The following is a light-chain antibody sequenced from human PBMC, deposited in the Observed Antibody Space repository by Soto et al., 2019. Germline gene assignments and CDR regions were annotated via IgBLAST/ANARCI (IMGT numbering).Light chain of an antibody. Sequence: EIVMTQSPATLSVSPGGSATLSCRASQSVTLDLAWYQQRPGQAPRLLIYAASTRATGVPARFSGSGSGTEFTLTISSLESEDCAVYYCQQYNHLESVGGGTKVEIK. J-gene: IGKJ4*01. V-gene: IGKV3-15*01. CDR1: QSVTLD. CDR3: QQYNHLES. CDR2: AAS.